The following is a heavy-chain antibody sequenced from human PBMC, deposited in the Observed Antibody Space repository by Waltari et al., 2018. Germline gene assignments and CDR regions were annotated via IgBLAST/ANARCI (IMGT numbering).Heavy chain of an antibody. CDR3: ARTPTHYGDYKDY. Sequence: QVQLQQSGPGLVKPSQTLSLTCAISGDSVSSNSAPWNWTRQAPSRGLEWLGRTYYRSKWYNDYTVSVKSRITINPDTSKNQFSLQLNSVTPEDTAVYYCARTPTHYGDYKDYWGQGTLVTVSS. D-gene: IGHD4-17*01. CDR2: TYYRSKWYN. J-gene: IGHJ4*02. V-gene: IGHV6-1*01. CDR1: GDSVSSNSAP.